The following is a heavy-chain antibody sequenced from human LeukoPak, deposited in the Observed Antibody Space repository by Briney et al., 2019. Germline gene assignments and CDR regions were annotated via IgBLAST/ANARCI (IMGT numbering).Heavy chain of an antibody. CDR1: GDSITSNSFY. CDR3: ARDAESDTGDFLYFDY. V-gene: IGHV4-39*07. D-gene: IGHD4-17*01. J-gene: IGHJ4*02. Sequence: SETLSLTCTVSGDSITSNSFYWGWIRQPPGKGLEWIGSVYYSGSSYSNPSLKSRVTISVDTPKNQFSLKVTSVTAADTAVYYCARDAESDTGDFLYFDYWGQGTLVTVSS. CDR2: VYYSGSS.